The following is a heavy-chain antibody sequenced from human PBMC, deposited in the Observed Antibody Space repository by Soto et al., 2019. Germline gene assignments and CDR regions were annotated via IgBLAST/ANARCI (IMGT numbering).Heavy chain of an antibody. Sequence: QVQLRESGPGLVKPSGTLSLTCAVSGASISSTNWWSWVRQPPGKGLEWIGEIYHDGNTYYNSSLKSRVTISVDKSENQFSLRLRAVTAADTAVYYCAKQGTTPSFDYWGQGILVTVSS. J-gene: IGHJ4*02. CDR3: AKQGTTPSFDY. CDR1: GASISSTNW. V-gene: IGHV4-4*02. D-gene: IGHD4-17*01. CDR2: IYHDGNT.